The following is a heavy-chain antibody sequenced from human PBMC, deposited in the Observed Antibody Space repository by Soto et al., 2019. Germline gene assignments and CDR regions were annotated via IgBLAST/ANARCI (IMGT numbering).Heavy chain of an antibody. CDR3: ARDLGPEDRIAADYFHYGLDV. V-gene: IGHV1-46*01. CDR2: IDPKGGTT. D-gene: IGHD6-13*01. Sequence: ASVKVSCKAYGYLFINFYMHWLRQAPGQGLEWMGIIDPKGGTTNYAQKFRGRITMARDTSTSTVYMALSSLRSEDTAVYYCARDLGPEDRIAADYFHYGLDVWGQGTAATVYS. CDR1: GYLFINFY. J-gene: IGHJ6*02.